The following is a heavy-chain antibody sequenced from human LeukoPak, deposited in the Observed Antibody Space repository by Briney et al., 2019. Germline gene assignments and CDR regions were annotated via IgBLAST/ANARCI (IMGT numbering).Heavy chain of an antibody. CDR3: AKGTLEY. CDR1: GFTISAYW. CDR2: IKQDGSDT. J-gene: IGHJ4*02. Sequence: GGSLRLSCAASGFTISAYWMSWVRQAPGKGLEWVATIKQDGSDTFYVDSVKGRFTISTDNAKNSLYLQMNSLRAEDTAVCYCAKGTLEYWGQGTLVSVSS. V-gene: IGHV3-7*01.